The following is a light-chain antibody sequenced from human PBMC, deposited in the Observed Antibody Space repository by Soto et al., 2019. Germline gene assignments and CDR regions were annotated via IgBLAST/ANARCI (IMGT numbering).Light chain of an antibody. J-gene: IGKJ1*01. CDR3: PQRGNWPLT. CDR2: DAS. V-gene: IGKV3-11*01. CDR1: QSVSSY. Sequence: EIVLTQSPATLSLSPGERATLSCRASQSVSSYFAWYQQKPGQAPRLLIYDASNRATGIPAKFSGSGSGTDFALTIRSLEPEDFAVYYCPQRGNWPLTFGQGTKVEIK.